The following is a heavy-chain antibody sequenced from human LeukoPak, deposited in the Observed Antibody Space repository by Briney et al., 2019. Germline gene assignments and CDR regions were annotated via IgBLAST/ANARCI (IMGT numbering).Heavy chain of an antibody. CDR1: GGTFSSYA. CDR2: IIHIFGTA. V-gene: IGHV1-69*01. CDR3: ARRHRYCSSTSCYEGAFDI. D-gene: IGHD2-2*01. Sequence: ASVKVSCKASGGTFSSYAISWVRQAPGQGLEWMGGIIHIFGTANYAQKFQGRVTITADESTSTAYMELSSLRSEDTAVYYCARRHRYCSSTSCYEGAFDIWGQGTRVTVSS. J-gene: IGHJ3*02.